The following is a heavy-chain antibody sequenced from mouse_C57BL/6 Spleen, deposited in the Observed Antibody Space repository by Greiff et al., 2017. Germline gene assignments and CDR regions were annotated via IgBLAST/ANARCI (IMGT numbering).Heavy chain of an antibody. J-gene: IGHJ4*01. CDR2: IHPNSGST. V-gene: IGHV1-64*01. Sequence: QVQLQQPVAELVKPGASVMLFCKAPGYTFTSFWMHWVKHRPGQGLEWIGMIHPNSGSTNYNEKFQSQATLTVDKSSSTAYIQLSSLTSEDSAVYYCARGPYAMDYWGKGTS. CDR3: ARGPYAMDY. CDR1: GYTFTSFW.